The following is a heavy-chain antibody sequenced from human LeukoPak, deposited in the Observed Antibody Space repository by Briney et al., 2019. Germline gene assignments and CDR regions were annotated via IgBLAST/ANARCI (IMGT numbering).Heavy chain of an antibody. V-gene: IGHV3-21*01. CDR2: ISSSSSYI. CDR1: GFTFSSYS. CDR3: ARSALNHAFVAEYYFDY. J-gene: IGHJ4*02. Sequence: GGSLRLSCAASGFTFSSYSMNWVRQAPGKGLEWVSSISSSSSYIYYADSVKGRFTISRDNAKNSLYLQINGLRAEDTAVYYCARSALNHAFVAEYYFDYWGQGTLVTVSS. D-gene: IGHD2-15*01.